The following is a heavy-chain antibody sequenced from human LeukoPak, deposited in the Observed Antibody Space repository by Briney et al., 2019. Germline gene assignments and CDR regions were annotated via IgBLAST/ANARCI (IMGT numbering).Heavy chain of an antibody. V-gene: IGHV3-23*01. CDR3: AKNKGQLVPNYCMNV. J-gene: IGHJ6*03. D-gene: IGHD6-13*01. CDR1: GFTLSSFA. CDR2: LSSSGVRT. Sequence: GGSLRLSCTASGFTLSSFAMSWVRQAPGKGLELVSTLSSSGVRTYYADSVRGRFTISRDNSLNTVFLQMNSLRGEDTAIYYCAKNKGQLVPNYCMNVWGKGTTVTVSS.